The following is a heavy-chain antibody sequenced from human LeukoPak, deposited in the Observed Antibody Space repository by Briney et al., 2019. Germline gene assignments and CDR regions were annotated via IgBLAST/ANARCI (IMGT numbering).Heavy chain of an antibody. CDR2: IGSGGDT. J-gene: IGHJ4*02. Sequence: GGSLRLSCAGSGFSFSSYDMLWVRQATGKGLEWVSAIGSGGDTYYAGSVKDRFTISRESAKNSFYLQMNSLSAGDTAVYFCARAVAGTDEIDSWGQGTLVTVSS. CDR3: ARAVAGTDEIDS. V-gene: IGHV3-13*01. CDR1: GFSFSSYD. D-gene: IGHD6-19*01.